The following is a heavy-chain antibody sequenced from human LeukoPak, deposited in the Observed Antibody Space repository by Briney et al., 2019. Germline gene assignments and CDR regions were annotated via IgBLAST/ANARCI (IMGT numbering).Heavy chain of an antibody. CDR1: GGSFSGYY. V-gene: IGHV4-34*01. J-gene: IGHJ4*02. CDR3: AGGQITMVRGVIITLYFDY. CDR2: INHSGST. Sequence: SETLSLTCAVYGGSFSGYYWSWIRQPPGKGLEWIGEINHSGSTNYNPSLKSRVTISVDTSKNQFSLKLSSVTTADTAVYYCAGGQITMVRGVIITLYFDYWGQGTLVTVSS. D-gene: IGHD3-10*01.